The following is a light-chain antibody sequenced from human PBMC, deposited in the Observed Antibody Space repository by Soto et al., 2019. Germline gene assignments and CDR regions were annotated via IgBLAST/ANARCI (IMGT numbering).Light chain of an antibody. V-gene: IGKV1-9*01. CDR2: AAS. Sequence: DIQMTQSPSSLSASVGDRVTTTCRASQDIAIYLAWYQQKPGEAPKLLIYAASTLYGGVPSRFSGSGSGTDFALTISSLEPEDSAVYYCQQRHMWPITFGQGTRLEIK. CDR3: QQRHMWPIT. CDR1: QDIAIY. J-gene: IGKJ5*01.